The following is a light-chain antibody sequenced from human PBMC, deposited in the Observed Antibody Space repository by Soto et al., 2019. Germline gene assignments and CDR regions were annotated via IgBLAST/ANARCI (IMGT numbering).Light chain of an antibody. CDR3: HQSYSTPQT. CDR2: VAS. V-gene: IGKV1-39*01. Sequence: DIQMTQSPSPLSASVGAAVTISCRASQSVSGYLHWYQQKPGKAPKLMIYVASSLQSGVPTRFSGSGSGTDCTLTISGLEPEDVATYYCHQSYSTPQTFGQGTKVDIK. J-gene: IGKJ1*01. CDR1: QSVSGY.